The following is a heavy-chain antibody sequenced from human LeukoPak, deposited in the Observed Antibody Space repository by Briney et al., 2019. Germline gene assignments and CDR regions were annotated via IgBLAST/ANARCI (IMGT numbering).Heavy chain of an antibody. Sequence: PSETLSLTCTVTGYSISSGYYWGWIRQPPGKGLEWIGSIYHSGSTYYNPSLKSRVTISVDTSKNQFSLKLSSVTAADTAVYYCARVWLGPRFFDYWGQGTLVTVSS. CDR3: ARVWLGPRFFDY. CDR1: GYSISSGYY. J-gene: IGHJ4*02. CDR2: IYHSGST. D-gene: IGHD3-16*01. V-gene: IGHV4-38-2*02.